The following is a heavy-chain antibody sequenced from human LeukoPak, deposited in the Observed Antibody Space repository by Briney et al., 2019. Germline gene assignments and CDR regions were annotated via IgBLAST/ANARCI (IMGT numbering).Heavy chain of an antibody. D-gene: IGHD4-17*01. V-gene: IGHV4-59*08. Sequence: SETLSLTCTVSGGSISSYYWSWIRQPPGKGLEWIGYIYYSGSTNYNPSLKSRVTISVDTSMNQFSLKLSSVTAADTAVYYCARLTVTTLSDAFDIWGQGTMVTVSS. CDR1: GGSISSYY. CDR2: IYYSGST. J-gene: IGHJ3*02. CDR3: ARLTVTTLSDAFDI.